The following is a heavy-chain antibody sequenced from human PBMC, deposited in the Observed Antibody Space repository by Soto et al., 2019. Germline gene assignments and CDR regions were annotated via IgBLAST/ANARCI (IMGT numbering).Heavy chain of an antibody. CDR2: ISSSGSTI. V-gene: IGHV3-11*01. CDR3: ARDYSSSWDYYYYYMDV. J-gene: IGHJ6*03. D-gene: IGHD6-13*01. CDR1: GFTFSDYY. Sequence: GGSLRLSCAASGFTFSDYYMSWIRQAPGKGLEWVSYISSSGSTIYYADSVKGRFTISRDNAKNSLYLQMNSLRAEDTAVYYCARDYSSSWDYYYYYMDVWGKGSTVTGS.